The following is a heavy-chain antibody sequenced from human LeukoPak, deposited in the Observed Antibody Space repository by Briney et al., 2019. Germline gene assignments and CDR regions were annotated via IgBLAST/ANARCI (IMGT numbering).Heavy chain of an antibody. CDR3: ARGVTPDYYYYYGMDV. Sequence: GGSLRLSCAASGFTVSSNYMSWVRQAPGKGLEWVSVIYSGGSTYYADSVKGRFTISRDNSKNTLYLQMNSLRAEDTAVYYCARGVTPDYYYYYGMDVWGQGTTVTVSS. CDR1: GFTVSSNY. V-gene: IGHV3-66*01. CDR2: IYSGGST. J-gene: IGHJ6*02. D-gene: IGHD3-10*01.